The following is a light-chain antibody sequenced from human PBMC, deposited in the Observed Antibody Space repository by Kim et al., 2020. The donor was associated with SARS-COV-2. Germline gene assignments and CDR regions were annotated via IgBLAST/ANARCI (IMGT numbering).Light chain of an antibody. J-gene: IGLJ1*01. CDR3: QVRDSSSDLFV. Sequence: SYELTQPPSVSVAPGKTARITCGGNNIGSKSVHWYQQKPGQAPVLVIYYDSDRPSGIPERFSGSNSGNTATLTISRVEAGDEADYYCQVRDSSSDLFVFG. CDR1: NIGSKS. CDR2: YDS. V-gene: IGLV3-21*04.